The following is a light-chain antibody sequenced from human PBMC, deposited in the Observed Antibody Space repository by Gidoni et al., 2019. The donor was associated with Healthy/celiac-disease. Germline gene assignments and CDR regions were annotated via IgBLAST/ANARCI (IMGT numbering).Light chain of an antibody. J-gene: IGKJ2*01. Sequence: ELALTPSPGTLSLSPGERATLSCRARQSVSSSYLAWYHQKPGQAPRLLIYGASSRATGIPDRFRGSGSGTDFTLTIIRLEPEDFAVYYCQQYGSSPPYTFGQGTKLEIK. CDR3: QQYGSSPPYT. CDR2: GAS. V-gene: IGKV3-20*01. CDR1: QSVSSSY.